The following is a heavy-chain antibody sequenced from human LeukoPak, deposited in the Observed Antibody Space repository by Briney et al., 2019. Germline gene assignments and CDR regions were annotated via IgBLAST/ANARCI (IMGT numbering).Heavy chain of an antibody. CDR3: ARGVRDIWLGYYYMDV. J-gene: IGHJ6*03. D-gene: IGHD3-10*01. Sequence: GGSLRLSCAASGFTFSSYDMHRVRQATGKGLEWVSAIGTAGDTYYPGSVKGRFTISRENAKNSLYLQMNSLRAGDTAVYYCARGVRDIWLGYYYMDVWGKGTTVTVSS. V-gene: IGHV3-13*01. CDR1: GFTFSSYD. CDR2: IGTAGDT.